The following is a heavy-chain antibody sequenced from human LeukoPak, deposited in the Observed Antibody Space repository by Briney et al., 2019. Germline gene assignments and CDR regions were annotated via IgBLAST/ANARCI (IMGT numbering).Heavy chain of an antibody. CDR2: IWYDGSNK. V-gene: IGHV3-33*01. CDR1: GFTFSSYG. D-gene: IGHD1-26*01. J-gene: IGHJ6*02. Sequence: GGSLRLSCAASGFTFSSYGMHWVRQAPGKGLEWVAVIWYDGSNKYYADSVKGRFTISRDNSKNTLYLQMNSLRAEDTAVYYCARDPGGSYGPWGYYYGMDVWGQGTTVTVPS. CDR3: ARDPGGSYGPWGYYYGMDV.